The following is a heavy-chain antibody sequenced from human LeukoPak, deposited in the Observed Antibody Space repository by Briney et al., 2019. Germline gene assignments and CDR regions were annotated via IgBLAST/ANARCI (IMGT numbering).Heavy chain of an antibody. Sequence: PGGSLRLSCAPSGFTFSSHWMHWVRQAPEKGLVGVSRINPGGSSTAYADSVKGRFTISRDNAKNTLYLQMDSLRAEDTAIYYCARSNQADDYWGQGTLVTVSS. J-gene: IGHJ4*02. V-gene: IGHV3-74*01. CDR3: ARSNQADDY. CDR2: INPGGSST. CDR1: GFTFSSHW. D-gene: IGHD1-14*01.